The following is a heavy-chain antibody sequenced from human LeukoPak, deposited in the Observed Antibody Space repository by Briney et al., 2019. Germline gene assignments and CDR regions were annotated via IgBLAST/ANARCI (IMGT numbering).Heavy chain of an antibody. CDR2: IKQDGSEK. V-gene: IGHV3-7*01. J-gene: IGHJ4*02. CDR3: ARDIGSGWDPYYFDY. D-gene: IGHD6-19*01. Sequence: GGSLRLSCAASGFTFSSYWMSWVRQAPGKGLECVANIKQDGSEKYYVDSVRGRFTISRDNAKNSLYLQMNSLRAEDTAVYYCARDIGSGWDPYYFDYWGQGTLVTVSS. CDR1: GFTFSSYW.